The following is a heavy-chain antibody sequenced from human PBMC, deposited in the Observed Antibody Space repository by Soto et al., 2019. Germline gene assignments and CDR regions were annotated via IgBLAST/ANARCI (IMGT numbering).Heavy chain of an antibody. CDR2: ISSSSSYT. Sequence: GGSLRLSCAASGFTFSDYYMSWIRQAPGKGLEWVSYISSSSSYTNYADSVKGRFTISRDNAKNSLYLQMNSLRAEDTAVYYCARAVAGPQYYYYGMDVWGQGTTVTVS. V-gene: IGHV3-11*06. CDR3: ARAVAGPQYYYYGMDV. CDR1: GFTFSDYY. D-gene: IGHD6-19*01. J-gene: IGHJ6*02.